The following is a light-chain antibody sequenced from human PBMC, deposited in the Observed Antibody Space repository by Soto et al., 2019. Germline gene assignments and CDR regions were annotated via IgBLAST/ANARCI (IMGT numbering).Light chain of an antibody. CDR2: AAS. CDR1: QSISSY. CDR3: QQSYSTPPGMFT. J-gene: IGKJ2*01. V-gene: IGKV1-39*01. Sequence: DIQMTQSPSSLSASVGDRVTITCRASQSISSYLNWYQQKPGKAPKLLIYAASSLQSGVPSRFSGGGSGTDFTLTISSLQPEDFAIYSCQQSYSTPPGMFTLGQGPSWRSN.